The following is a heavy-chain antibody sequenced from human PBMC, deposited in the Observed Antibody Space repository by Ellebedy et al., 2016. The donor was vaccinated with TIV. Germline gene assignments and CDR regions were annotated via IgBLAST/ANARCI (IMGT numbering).Heavy chain of an antibody. V-gene: IGHV1-18*04. D-gene: IGHD5-12*01. CDR2: ISPYTGDT. CDR3: ARDMVQGMVAKYLWFDY. CDR1: GYPFNTYI. Sequence: ASVKVSCKASGYPFNTYIVSWVRQAPGQRPEWLAWISPYTGDTHFARKVQGRITLTTDTSTSTVFMELRSLTSDDTAVYYCARDMVQGMVAKYLWFDYWGQGTPVTVSS. J-gene: IGHJ4*02.